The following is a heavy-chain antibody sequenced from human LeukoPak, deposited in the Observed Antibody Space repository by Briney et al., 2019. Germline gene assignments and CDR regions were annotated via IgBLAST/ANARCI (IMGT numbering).Heavy chain of an antibody. D-gene: IGHD3-3*01. CDR3: ANRSGGTFGFFDS. Sequence: GGSLRLSCAASGFTFNNYAMSLVRQAPGKGLEWVSAISYSGDTTHYADTVTGRITIFRDNSKNTLFVQMISLRAEDTAIYYCANRSGGTFGFFDSWGRGTMVTVSS. J-gene: IGHJ4*02. CDR2: ISYSGDTT. V-gene: IGHV3-23*01. CDR1: GFTFNNYA.